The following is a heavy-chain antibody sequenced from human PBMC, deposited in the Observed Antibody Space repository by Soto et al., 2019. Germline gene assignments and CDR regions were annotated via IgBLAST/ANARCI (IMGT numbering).Heavy chain of an antibody. D-gene: IGHD2-21*02. CDR2: ISWNSGSI. V-gene: IGHV3-9*01. CDR1: GFTFDDYA. CDR3: AKYSDYYFDY. J-gene: IGHJ4*02. Sequence: GGSLRLSCAASGFTFDDYAMHWVRRAPGKGLEWVSGISWNSGSIGYADSVKGRFTISRDNAKNSLYLQMNSLRAEDTALYYCAKYSDYYFDYWGQGTLVTVSS.